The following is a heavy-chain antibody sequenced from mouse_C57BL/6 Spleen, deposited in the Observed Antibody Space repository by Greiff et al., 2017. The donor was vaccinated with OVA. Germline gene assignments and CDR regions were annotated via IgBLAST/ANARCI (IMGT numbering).Heavy chain of an antibody. CDR2: IDPEDGET. D-gene: IGHD2-3*01. CDR1: GFNIKDYY. V-gene: IGHV14-2*01. J-gene: IGHJ4*01. Sequence: EVKLMESGAELVKPGASVKLSCTASGFNIKDYYMHWVKQRTEQGLEWIGRIDPEDGETKYAPKFQGKATITADTSSNTAYLQLSSLTSEDTAVYYCSSSPIYDGSPYAMDYWGQGTSVTVSS. CDR3: SSSPIYDGSPYAMDY.